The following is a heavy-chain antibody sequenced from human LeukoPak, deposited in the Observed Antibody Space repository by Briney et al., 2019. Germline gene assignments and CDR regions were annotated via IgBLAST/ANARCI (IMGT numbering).Heavy chain of an antibody. CDR1: GGSISSGGYY. J-gene: IGHJ1*01. CDR2: IYYSGST. V-gene: IGHV4-31*03. CDR3: ARGKRPVVTLDEGHLAEYFQH. Sequence: SETLSLTCTASGGSISSGGYYWSWIRQHPGKGLEWIGYIYYSGSTYYNPSLKSRVTISVDTSKNQFSLKLSSVTAADTAVYYCARGKRPVVTLDEGHLAEYFQHWGQGTLVTVSS. D-gene: IGHD4-23*01.